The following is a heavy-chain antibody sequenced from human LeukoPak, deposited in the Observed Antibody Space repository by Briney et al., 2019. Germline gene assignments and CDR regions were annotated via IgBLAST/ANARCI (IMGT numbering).Heavy chain of an antibody. V-gene: IGHV3-23*01. CDR2: ISGSGDNT. CDR3: AKSDCSSIHCRRIDY. CDR1: GITFSSHA. D-gene: IGHD2-2*01. J-gene: IGHJ4*02. Sequence: PGGSLRLSCAAPGITFSSHAMSWVRQAPGKGLEWVSSISGSGDNTYHADSVKGRFTISRDSSKNTPYLQMNSLRAEDTAVYYCAKSDCSSIHCRRIDYWGQGTLVTVSS.